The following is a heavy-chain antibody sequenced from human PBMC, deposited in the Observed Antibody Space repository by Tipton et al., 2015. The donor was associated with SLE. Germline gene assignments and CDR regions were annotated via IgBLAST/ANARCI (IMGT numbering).Heavy chain of an antibody. J-gene: IGHJ4*02. CDR2: INYSGTT. Sequence: TLSLTCAVYGGSFSGYYWSWIRQPPGKGLEWIGSINYSGTTSYNPSLKSRVTISVDTSKNQFSLKLSSVTAADMAVYYCTRHDYFASGRVYWGQGTLVTVSS. D-gene: IGHD3-10*01. CDR1: GGSFSGYY. CDR3: TRHDYFASGRVY. V-gene: IGHV4-34*01.